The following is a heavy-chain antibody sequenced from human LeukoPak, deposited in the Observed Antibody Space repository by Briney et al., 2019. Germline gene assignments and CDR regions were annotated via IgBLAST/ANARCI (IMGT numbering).Heavy chain of an antibody. CDR3: AKDIAANPNRYYYYYGMDV. CDR2: IYSGGST. CDR1: GFTVSSNY. V-gene: IGHV3-53*05. D-gene: IGHD6-25*01. Sequence: PGGSLRLSCAASGFTVSSNYMSWVRQAPGKGLEWVSVIYSGGSTYYADSVKGRFTISRDNAKNSLYLQMNSLRAEDTALYYCAKDIAANPNRYYYYYGMDVWGQGTTVTVSS. J-gene: IGHJ6*02.